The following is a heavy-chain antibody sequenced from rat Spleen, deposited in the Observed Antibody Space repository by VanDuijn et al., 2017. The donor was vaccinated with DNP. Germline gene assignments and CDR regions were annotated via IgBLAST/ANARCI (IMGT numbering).Heavy chain of an antibody. CDR1: GFTFSNYG. J-gene: IGHJ2*01. V-gene: IGHV5-20*01. Sequence: EVQLVESGGGLVQPGRSMKLSCAASGFTFSNYGMAWVRQAPTKGLEWVAYISYDGGSTYYRDSVKGRFTISRDNAKSTLYLQMDSLRSEDTATYYCTTEVRNCGYRGQGVTVTVSS. CDR3: TTEVRNCGY. CDR2: ISYDGGST. D-gene: IGHD3-1*01.